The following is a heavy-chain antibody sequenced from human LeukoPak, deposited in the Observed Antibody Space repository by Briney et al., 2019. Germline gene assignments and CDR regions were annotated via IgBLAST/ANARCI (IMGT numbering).Heavy chain of an antibody. V-gene: IGHV1-69*04. CDR3: ARGSLTVTTSLYYYNGMDV. CDR1: GGMVSRYA. D-gene: IGHD4-17*01. Sequence: ALVNVSCKPSGGMVSRYAISWVRQAPGHGLEWMGRFVPFRGIAIYAQKVQGTVTITADKSTSTAYMELSSMRSEDTAVYYCARGSLTVTTSLYYYNGMDVWGQGTTVSVSS. CDR2: FVPFRGIA. J-gene: IGHJ6*02.